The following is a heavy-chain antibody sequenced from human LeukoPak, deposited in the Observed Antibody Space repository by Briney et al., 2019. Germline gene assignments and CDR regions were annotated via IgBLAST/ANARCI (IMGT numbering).Heavy chain of an antibody. V-gene: IGHV1-2*02. Sequence: ASVKVSCKASGYTFTGYYMHWVRQAPGQGLEWMGWINPNSGGTNYAQKFQGRVTMPRDTSISTAYMELSRLRFDDTAVYYCARVGGATTFYFDYWGQGTLVTVSS. CDR1: GYTFTGYY. D-gene: IGHD1-26*01. CDR2: INPNSGGT. J-gene: IGHJ4*02. CDR3: ARVGGATTFYFDY.